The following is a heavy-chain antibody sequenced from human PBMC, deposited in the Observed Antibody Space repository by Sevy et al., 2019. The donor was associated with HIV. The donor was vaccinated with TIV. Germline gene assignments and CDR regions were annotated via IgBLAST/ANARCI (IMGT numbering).Heavy chain of an antibody. D-gene: IGHD2-2*01. V-gene: IGHV1-2*06. J-gene: IGHJ5*02. Sequence: ASVKVSCKASGYTFTGYYMHWVRQAPGQGLEWMGRINPNSGGTNYAQKFQGRVTMTRDTSISTAYIELSRLRSDDTAVYYCARGSSCSSTSCYGRSKFDPWGQGTLVTVSS. CDR3: ARGSSCSSTSCYGRSKFDP. CDR2: INPNSGGT. CDR1: GYTFTGYY.